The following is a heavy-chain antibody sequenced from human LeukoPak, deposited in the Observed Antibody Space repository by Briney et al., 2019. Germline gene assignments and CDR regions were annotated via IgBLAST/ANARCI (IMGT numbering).Heavy chain of an antibody. CDR2: ISSSSSYI. CDR1: GFTFSSHS. J-gene: IGHJ4*02. Sequence: GGSLRLSCAASGFTFSSHSMNWVRQAPGKGLEWVSSISSSSSYIYYADSVKGRFTISRDNAKNSLYLQMNSLRAEDTAVYYCARDRSLAARPKESDYWGQGTLVTVSS. V-gene: IGHV3-21*01. D-gene: IGHD6-6*01. CDR3: ARDRSLAARPKESDY.